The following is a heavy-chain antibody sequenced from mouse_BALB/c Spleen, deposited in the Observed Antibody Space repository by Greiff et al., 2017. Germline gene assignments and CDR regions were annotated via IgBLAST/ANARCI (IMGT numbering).Heavy chain of an antibody. J-gene: IGHJ1*01. CDR2: ISDGGSYT. V-gene: IGHV5-4*02. CDR1: GFTFSDYY. D-gene: IGHD1-2*01. Sequence: EVQGVESGGGLVKPGGSLKLSCAASGFTFSDYYMYWVRQTPEKRLEWVATISDGGSYTYYPDSVKGRFTISRDNAKNNLYLQMSSLKSEDTAMYYCARDYYGGYFDVWGAGTTVTVSS. CDR3: ARDYYGGYFDV.